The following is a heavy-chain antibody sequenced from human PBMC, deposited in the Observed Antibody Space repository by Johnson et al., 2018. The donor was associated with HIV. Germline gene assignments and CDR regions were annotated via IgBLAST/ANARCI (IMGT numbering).Heavy chain of an antibody. J-gene: IGHJ3*02. Sequence: QVLLVESGGGLVQPGGSLRLSCAASGFTFSSYAMHWVHQAPGKGLEWVAVISYDGSNKYYADSVKGRFTISRDNAKNSLYLQMNTLRPEDTAVYYCARDGIYSSPLDAFDIWGQGTMVTVSS. CDR1: GFTFSSYA. CDR2: ISYDGSNK. V-gene: IGHV3-30*03. D-gene: IGHD6-13*01. CDR3: ARDGIYSSPLDAFDI.